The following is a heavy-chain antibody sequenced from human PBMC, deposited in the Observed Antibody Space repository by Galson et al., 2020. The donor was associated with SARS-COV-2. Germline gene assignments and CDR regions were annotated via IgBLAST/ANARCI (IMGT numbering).Heavy chain of an antibody. CDR2: ISCSGGTT. V-gene: IGHV3-23*01. D-gene: IGHD3-22*01. CDR3: AKTGGSFYDSSGFYVFDY. J-gene: IGHJ4*02. CDR1: GFTFSNYA. Sequence: TGGSLRLSCAASGFTFSNYAISWVRQAPGKGLEWVPTISCSGGTTFYADSVKGLFTISRDYSKNTLYLQMDSLRAEDTAVYYCAKTGGSFYDSSGFYVFDYWGQGTLVTVSS.